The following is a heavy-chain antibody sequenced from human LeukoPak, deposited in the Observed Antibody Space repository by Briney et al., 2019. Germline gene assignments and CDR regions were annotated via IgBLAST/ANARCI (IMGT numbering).Heavy chain of an antibody. CDR2: IIPIFGTA. D-gene: IGHD6-19*01. V-gene: IGHV1-69*13. J-gene: IGHJ4*02. Sequence: ASVKVSCKASGYTFTSYAMNWVRQAPGQGLEWMGGIIPIFGTANYAQKFQGRVTITADESTSTAYMELSSLRSEDTAVYYCATASPPYSSGWYRVDYWGQGTLVTVSS. CDR3: ATASPPYSSGWYRVDY. CDR1: GYTFTSYA.